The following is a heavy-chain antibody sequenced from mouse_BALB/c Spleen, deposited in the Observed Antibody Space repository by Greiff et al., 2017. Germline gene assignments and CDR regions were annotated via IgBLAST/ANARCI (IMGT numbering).Heavy chain of an antibody. CDR1: GFTFSSFG. CDR2: ISSGSSTI. CDR3: VYGYDYAMDY. J-gene: IGHJ4*01. Sequence: EVQVVESGGGLVQPGGSRKLSCAASGFTFSSFGMHWVRQAPEKGLEWVAYISSGSSTIYYADTVKGRFTISRDNPKNTLFLQMTSLRSEDTAMYYCVYGYDYAMDYWGQGTSVTVSS. V-gene: IGHV5-17*02. D-gene: IGHD2-2*01.